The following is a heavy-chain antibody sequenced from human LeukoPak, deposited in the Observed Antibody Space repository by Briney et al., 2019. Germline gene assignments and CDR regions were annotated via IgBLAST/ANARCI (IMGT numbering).Heavy chain of an antibody. CDR2: IYYSGNT. CDR1: GDSISTSNSY. D-gene: IGHD1-26*01. Sequence: SETLSLTCTVSGDSISTSNSYWGWIRQPPGKGLEWIGSIYYSGNTYYNASLKSRVTISVDTSKNQFSLKLSSVTAADTAVYYCARDRYSGSYFDPWGQGTLVTVSS. V-gene: IGHV4-39*07. CDR3: ARDRYSGSYFDP. J-gene: IGHJ5*02.